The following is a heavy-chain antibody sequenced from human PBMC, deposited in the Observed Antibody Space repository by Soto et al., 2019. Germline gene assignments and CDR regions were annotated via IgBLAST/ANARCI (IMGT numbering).Heavy chain of an antibody. V-gene: IGHV4-4*07. Sequence: SETLSLTCTVSGGSISSYYWSWIRQPAGKGLEWIGRIYTSGSTNYNPSLKSRVTMSVDTSKNQFSLKLSSVTAADTAVYYCARVRYSYGPWVLDYWGQGTLVTVSS. CDR3: ARVRYSYGPWVLDY. J-gene: IGHJ4*02. CDR2: IYTSGST. D-gene: IGHD5-18*01. CDR1: GGSISSYY.